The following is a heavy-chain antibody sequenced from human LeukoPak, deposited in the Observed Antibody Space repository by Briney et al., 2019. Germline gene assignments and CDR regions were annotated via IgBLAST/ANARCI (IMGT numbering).Heavy chain of an antibody. CDR3: ARVRGPLGWGSSGGNWFDP. CDR1: GGTFSSYA. Sequence: ASVKVSCKASGGTFSSYAISWVRQAPGQGLEWMGGIIPIFGTANYAQKLQGRVTMTTDTSTSTAYMELRSLRSDDTAVYYCARVRGPLGWGSSGGNWFDPWGQGTLVTVSS. V-gene: IGHV1-69*05. D-gene: IGHD3-22*01. CDR2: IIPIFGTA. J-gene: IGHJ5*02.